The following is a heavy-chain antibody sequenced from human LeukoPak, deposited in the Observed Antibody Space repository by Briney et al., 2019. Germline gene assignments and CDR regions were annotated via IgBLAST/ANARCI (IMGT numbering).Heavy chain of an antibody. CDR1: GFTFSSYG. Sequence: PGGSLRLSCAASGFTFSSYGMHWVRQAPGKGLEWVAFIRSDGSNKYYADSVKGRFTISRDNAKNTLYLQMNSLRAEDTAVYYCARGHTAVTRHFDFWGQGTLVTVSS. CDR3: ARGHTAVTRHFDF. J-gene: IGHJ4*02. CDR2: IRSDGSNK. D-gene: IGHD4-17*01. V-gene: IGHV3-30*02.